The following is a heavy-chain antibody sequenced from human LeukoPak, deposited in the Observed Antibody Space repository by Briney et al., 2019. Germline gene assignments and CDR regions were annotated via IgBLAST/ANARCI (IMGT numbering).Heavy chain of an antibody. CDR3: ARNDDILTGYYYFDY. CDR2: ISAYNGNT. V-gene: IGHV1-18*01. J-gene: IGHJ4*02. D-gene: IGHD3-9*01. CDR1: GYTFTSYG. Sequence: ASVKVSCKASGYTFTSYGISWVRQAPGQGLEWMGWISAYNGNTNYAQKLQGRVTMTTDTSTSTAYMELRSLRSDDTAVYYCARNDDILTGYYYFDYWGQGTLATVSS.